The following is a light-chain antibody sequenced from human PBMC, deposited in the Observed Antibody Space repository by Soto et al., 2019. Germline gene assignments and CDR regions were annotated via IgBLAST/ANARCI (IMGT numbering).Light chain of an antibody. Sequence: ERVMTQSPATLSVSPGERATLSCRASQSVSSNLAWYQQKPGQAPRLFIYGASTRATAIPPRFSGSGSGTEFTLTISSLQSEDFAVYYCQQYDNWPITFGQGKRLEIK. CDR2: GAS. J-gene: IGKJ5*01. V-gene: IGKV3-15*01. CDR3: QQYDNWPIT. CDR1: QSVSSN.